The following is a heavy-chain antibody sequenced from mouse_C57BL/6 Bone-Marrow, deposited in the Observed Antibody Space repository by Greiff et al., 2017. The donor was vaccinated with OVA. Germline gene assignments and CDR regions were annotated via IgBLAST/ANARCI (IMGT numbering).Heavy chain of an antibody. CDR3: AGWLPRYWYFDV. V-gene: IGHV1-75*01. D-gene: IGHD2-2*01. CDR2: IFPGSGST. CDR1: GYTFTDYS. J-gene: IGHJ1*03. Sequence: QVQLQQSGPELVKPGASVKLSCKASGYTFTDYSINWVKQRPGQGLEWIGWIFPGSGSTYYNEKFKGKATLTVDKSSSTAYMLLSSLTSEDSAVYFYAGWLPRYWYFDVWGTGTTVTVSS.